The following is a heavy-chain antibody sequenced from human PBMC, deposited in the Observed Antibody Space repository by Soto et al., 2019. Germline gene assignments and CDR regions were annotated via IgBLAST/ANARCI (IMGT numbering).Heavy chain of an antibody. V-gene: IGHV3-74*01. CDR2: IHSDGSST. D-gene: IGHD1-26*01. Sequence: EVQLVESGGGLVQPGGSLRLSCTASGFTFSSYWMHWVRQVPGKGLVWVSRIHSDGSSTSYADSVKGRFTISRDNAKNTLYLQMNSLRAEDTAVYYCARDSLGSGSLIDSWGQGTLVTVSS. J-gene: IGHJ4*02. CDR1: GFTFSSYW. CDR3: ARDSLGSGSLIDS.